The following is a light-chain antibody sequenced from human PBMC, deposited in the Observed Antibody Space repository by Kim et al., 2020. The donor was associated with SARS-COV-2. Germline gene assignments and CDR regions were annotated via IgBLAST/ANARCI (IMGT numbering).Light chain of an antibody. J-gene: IGLJ1*01. CDR1: SSDVGANNR. Sequence: QSVSISCTGTSSDVGANNRVSWYQQHPGKAPKLMIYDVSERPSGVPDRFSGSKSGNTASLTISGLQAEDEADYYCCSDADSSTSYVFGTGTKVTVL. CDR3: CSDADSSTSYV. CDR2: DVS. V-gene: IGLV2-11*01.